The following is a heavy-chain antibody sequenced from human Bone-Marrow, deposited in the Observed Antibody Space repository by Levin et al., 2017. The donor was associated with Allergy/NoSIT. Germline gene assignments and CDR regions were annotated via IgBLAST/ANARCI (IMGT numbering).Heavy chain of an antibody. CDR1: GGTFATYA. CDR2: IIPLLGTT. CDR3: ASVVVVPTGMRLVQQYGMDV. V-gene: IGHV1-69*04. Sequence: VASVKVSCKVSGGTFATYALSWVRQAPGQGLEWVGRIIPLLGTTDYAQRFQGRVTIIADKSTTTAFMEMTSLKSDDTAIYYCASVVVVPTGMRLVQQYGMDVWGQGTTVTVSS. J-gene: IGHJ6*02. D-gene: IGHD2-2*01.